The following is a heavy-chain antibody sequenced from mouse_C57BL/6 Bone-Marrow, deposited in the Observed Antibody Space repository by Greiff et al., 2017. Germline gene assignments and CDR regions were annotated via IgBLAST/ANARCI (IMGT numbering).Heavy chain of an antibody. V-gene: IGHV1-80*01. CDR3: ARDWDYFDY. CDR1: GYAFSTYW. Sequence: VKLVESGAELVKPGASVKISCKVSGYAFSTYWMNWVKQRPGKGLEWIGQIYPGSGGTNYNGKFKGKATLPAAKSSSTAYMPLSSLTSEDSAVYFGARDWDYFDYWGQGTTLTVSS. CDR2: IYPGSGGT. D-gene: IGHD4-1*01. J-gene: IGHJ2*01.